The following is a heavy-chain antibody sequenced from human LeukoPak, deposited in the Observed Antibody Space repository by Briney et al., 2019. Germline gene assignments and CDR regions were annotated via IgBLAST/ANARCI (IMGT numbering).Heavy chain of an antibody. CDR1: GFTFSSYE. Sequence: PGGSLRLSCAASGFTFSSYEMNWVHQAPGKGLEWVSYISSSGSTIYYADSVKGRFTISRDNAKNSLYLQMNSLRAEDTAVYYCAELGITMIGGVWGKGTTVIVSS. CDR3: AELGITMIGGV. CDR2: ISSSGSTI. J-gene: IGHJ6*04. D-gene: IGHD3-10*02. V-gene: IGHV3-48*03.